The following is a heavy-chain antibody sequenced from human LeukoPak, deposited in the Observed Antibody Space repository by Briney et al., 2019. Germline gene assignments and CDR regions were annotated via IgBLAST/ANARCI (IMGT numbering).Heavy chain of an antibody. CDR2: ITNSGGST. CDR3: AKGGMTGYYPYDF. D-gene: IGHD3-9*01. CDR1: GFTFSNYA. V-gene: IGHV3-23*01. Sequence: GGSLRLSCAASGFTFSNYAMYWVRQAPGEGLEWVSSITNSGGSTNYADSVKGRFTISRDNSKNTLYLQMNSLRAEDTALYYYAKGGMTGYYPYDFWGQGTLVTVSS. J-gene: IGHJ4*02.